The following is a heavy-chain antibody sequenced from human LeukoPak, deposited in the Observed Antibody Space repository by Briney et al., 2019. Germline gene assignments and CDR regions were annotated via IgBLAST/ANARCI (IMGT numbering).Heavy chain of an antibody. Sequence: ASVKVSCKASGYTSTGYYMHWVRQAPGQGLEWMGWINPNSGGTNYAQKFQGWVTMTRDTSISTAYMELSRLRSDDTAVYYCARSHLYDSSGYYFDYWGQGTLVTVSS. J-gene: IGHJ4*02. D-gene: IGHD3-22*01. CDR1: GYTSTGYY. V-gene: IGHV1-2*04. CDR2: INPNSGGT. CDR3: ARSHLYDSSGYYFDY.